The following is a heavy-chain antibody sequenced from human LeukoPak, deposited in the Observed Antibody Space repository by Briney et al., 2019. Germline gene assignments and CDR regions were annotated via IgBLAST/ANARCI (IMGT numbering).Heavy chain of an antibody. Sequence: GGSLRLSCAASGNYWMHWVRQVPGKGLVWVSHINSDGSWTSYADSVKGRFTISKDNAKNTVYLQMNSLRAEDTAVYYSVSFYETYWGRGTLVTVSS. D-gene: IGHD2/OR15-2a*01. CDR3: VSFYETY. CDR2: INSDGSWT. V-gene: IGHV3-74*01. J-gene: IGHJ4*02. CDR1: GNYW.